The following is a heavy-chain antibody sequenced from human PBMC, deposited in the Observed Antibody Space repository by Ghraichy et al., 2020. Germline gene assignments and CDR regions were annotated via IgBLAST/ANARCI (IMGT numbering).Heavy chain of an antibody. CDR1: GGSISSYY. CDR2: IYYSGST. J-gene: IGHJ6*04. CDR3: AREYCSGGSCYDV. V-gene: IGHV4-59*01. Sequence: SETLSLTCTVSGGSISSYYWSWIRQPPGKGLEWIGYIYYSGSTNYNPSLKSRVTISVDTSKNQFSLKLSSVTAADTAVYYCAREYCSGGSCYDVWGKGTTVTVSS. D-gene: IGHD2-15*01.